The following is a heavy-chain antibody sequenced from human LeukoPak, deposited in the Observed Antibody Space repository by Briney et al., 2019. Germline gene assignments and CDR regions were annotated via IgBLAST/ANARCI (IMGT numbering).Heavy chain of an antibody. D-gene: IGHD6-19*01. CDR3: GSTGWVGQ. J-gene: IGHJ4*02. V-gene: IGHV3-74*01. CDR2: INIDGRDT. Sequence: GSLRLSCAASGFTLSNHWMYWVRQAPGKGLVWVSRINIDGRDTKYADSVKGRFIISRDNAKNTLYLQIGSLRAEDTTIYCIGSTGWVGQWGQGTLVTVSS. CDR1: GFTLSNHW.